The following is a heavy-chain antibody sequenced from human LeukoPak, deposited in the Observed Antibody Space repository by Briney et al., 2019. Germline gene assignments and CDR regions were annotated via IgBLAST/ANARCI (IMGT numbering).Heavy chain of an antibody. D-gene: IGHD3-16*01. CDR3: AREAQYYDYVWGSYRETYYFDY. J-gene: IGHJ4*02. CDR1: GGTFSSYA. V-gene: IGHV1-69*04. CDR2: IIPILGIA. Sequence: SVKVSCKASGGTFSSYAISWVRQAPGQGLEWMGRIIPILGIANYAQKFQGRVTITADKSTSTAYMELSSLRSEDTAVYYCAREAQYYDYVWGSYRETYYFDYRGQGTLVTVSS.